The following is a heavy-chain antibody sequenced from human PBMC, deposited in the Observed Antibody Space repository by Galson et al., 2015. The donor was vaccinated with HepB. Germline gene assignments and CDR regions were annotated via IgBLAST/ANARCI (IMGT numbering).Heavy chain of an antibody. CDR3: ATESLPYYYDSSGLLLGY. J-gene: IGHJ4*02. CDR2: FDPEDGES. V-gene: IGHV1-24*01. D-gene: IGHD3-22*01. Sequence: SVKVSCKVSGYTLTELSMHWVRQAPGKGLEWTGGFDPEDGESIYAQKFQGRVTMTEDTSTDTAYMELSSLRSEDTAVYNCATESLPYYYDSSGLLLGYWGQGTLVTVSS. CDR1: GYTLTELS.